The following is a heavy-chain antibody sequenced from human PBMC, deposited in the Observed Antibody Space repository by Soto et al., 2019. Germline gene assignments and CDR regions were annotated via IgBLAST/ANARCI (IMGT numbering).Heavy chain of an antibody. Sequence: EVQLVESGGGLVQPGGSLRLSCAASGFTFSSYGMSWVRHAPGKGLEWVANIKHDGSEKYYVDSVKGRFTVSRDNAKNSLYLQRNSLRAADTAVYDCARPGFPWWYFDLWGRGTLVTVSS. J-gene: IGHJ2*01. D-gene: IGHD2-21*01. CDR2: IKHDGSEK. CDR3: ARPGFPWWYFDL. V-gene: IGHV3-7*01. CDR1: GFTFSSYG.